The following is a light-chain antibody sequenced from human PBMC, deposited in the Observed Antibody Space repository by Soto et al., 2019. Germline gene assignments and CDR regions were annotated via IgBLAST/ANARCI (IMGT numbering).Light chain of an antibody. CDR2: GTS. CDR1: QSVSSSY. CDR3: QHYGSSPPKFT. Sequence: EIVLTQSPGTLSLSPGQRATLSCRASQSVSSSYLAWYQQRPGQAPGLLIYGTSSRATGIPDRFSGSGSVTEFTLTVTRLEPEDFALYYCQHYGSSPPKFTFGQGTKLEIK. V-gene: IGKV3-20*01. J-gene: IGKJ2*01.